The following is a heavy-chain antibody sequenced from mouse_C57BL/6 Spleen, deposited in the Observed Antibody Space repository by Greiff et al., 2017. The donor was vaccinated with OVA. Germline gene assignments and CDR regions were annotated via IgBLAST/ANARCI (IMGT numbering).Heavy chain of an antibody. CDR3: TTSVITTVVATPHWYFDV. CDR2: IDPEDGDT. Sequence: VQLKQSGAELVRPGASVKLSCTASGFNIKDYYMHWVKQRPEQGLEWIGRIDPEDGDTEYAPKFQGKATMTADTSSNTAYLQLSSLTSEDTAVYYCTTSVITTVVATPHWYFDVWGTGTTVTVSS. J-gene: IGHJ1*03. V-gene: IGHV14-1*01. CDR1: GFNIKDYY. D-gene: IGHD1-1*01.